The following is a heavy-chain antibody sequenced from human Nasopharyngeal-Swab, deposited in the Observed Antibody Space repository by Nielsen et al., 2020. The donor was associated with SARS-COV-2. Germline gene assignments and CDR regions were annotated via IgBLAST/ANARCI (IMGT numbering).Heavy chain of an antibody. D-gene: IGHD3-10*01. V-gene: IGHV3-23*01. CDR1: GFTSSSYG. Sequence: GGSLRLSCAASGFTSSSYGMHWVRQAPGKGLEWVSAISGSGGSTYYADSVKGRFTISRDNSKNTLYLQMNSLRAEDTAVYYCAGNMVRGVIFVRGFDPWGQGTLVTVSS. J-gene: IGHJ5*02. CDR2: ISGSGGST. CDR3: AGNMVRGVIFVRGFDP.